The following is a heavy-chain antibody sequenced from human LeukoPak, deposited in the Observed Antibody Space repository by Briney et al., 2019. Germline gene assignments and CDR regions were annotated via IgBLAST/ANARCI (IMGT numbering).Heavy chain of an antibody. CDR2: IRSKIDGGTA. CDR1: GFTFSKLW. CDR3: IGAYLGY. V-gene: IGHV3-15*01. Sequence: GESLRLSCAAPGFTFSKLWVTWVRQAPEKGLEWVGHIRSKIDGGTADYAAPVKGRFTISRDDSKDTVYLQMNSLKSEDTGVYYCIGAYLGYWGRGTLVTVSS. D-gene: IGHD3-3*02. J-gene: IGHJ4*02.